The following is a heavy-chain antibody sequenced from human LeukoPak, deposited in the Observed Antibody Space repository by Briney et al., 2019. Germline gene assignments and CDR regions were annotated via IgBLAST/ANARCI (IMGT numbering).Heavy chain of an antibody. Sequence: GGSLRLSCAASGFTFSDYYMTWIRQAPGKGLEWVSYISGVASDIHYADSVKGRFTISRDNAKNSVYLQVNSLRAEDTAVYYCARGGAHGMDVWGQGTTVTVSS. CDR2: ISGVASDI. D-gene: IGHD1-26*01. CDR3: ARGGAHGMDV. CDR1: GFTFSDYY. V-gene: IGHV3-11*01. J-gene: IGHJ6*02.